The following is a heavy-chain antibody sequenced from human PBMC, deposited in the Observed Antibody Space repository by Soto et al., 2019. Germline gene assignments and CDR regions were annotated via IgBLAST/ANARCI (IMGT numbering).Heavy chain of an antibody. D-gene: IGHD1-26*01. V-gene: IGHV1-58*01. J-gene: IGHJ6*02. Sequence: SVKVSCKASGFTFTSSAVQWVRQARGQRLEWIGWIVVGSGNTNYAQKFQERVTITRDMSTSTAYMELSSLRSEDTAVYYCAADSGSYYGVYYYGMDVWGQGTTVTVSS. CDR1: GFTFTSSA. CDR3: AADSGSYYGVYYYGMDV. CDR2: IVVGSGNT.